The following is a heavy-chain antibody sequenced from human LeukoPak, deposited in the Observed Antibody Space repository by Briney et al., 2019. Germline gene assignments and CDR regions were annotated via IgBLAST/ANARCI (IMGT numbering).Heavy chain of an antibody. J-gene: IGHJ5*02. CDR1: GYSFTSYW. D-gene: IGHD2-2*01. CDR2: IYPGDSDT. V-gene: IGHV5-51*01. Sequence: GESLKISCKGSGYSFTSYWIGWVRQLPGKGPEWMGIIYPGDSDTRYSPSFQGQVTISADKSISTAYLQWSSLKASDTAMYYCARLSSYCSSTSCYARNWFDPWGQGTLVTVSS. CDR3: ARLSSYCSSTSCYARNWFDP.